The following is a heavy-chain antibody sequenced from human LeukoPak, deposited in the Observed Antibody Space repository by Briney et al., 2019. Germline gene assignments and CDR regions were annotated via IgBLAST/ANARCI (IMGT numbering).Heavy chain of an antibody. V-gene: IGHV3-21*01. D-gene: IGHD3-22*01. CDR2: ISSSSSYI. CDR3: ARDLPGYYDSSGYYDY. CDR1: GFTFSSYE. J-gene: IGHJ4*02. Sequence: PGGSLRLSCAASGFTFSSYEMNWVRQAPGKGLEWVSSISSSSSYIYYADSVKGRFTISRDNAKNSLYLQMNSLRAEDTAVYYCARDLPGYYDSSGYYDYWGQGTLVTVSS.